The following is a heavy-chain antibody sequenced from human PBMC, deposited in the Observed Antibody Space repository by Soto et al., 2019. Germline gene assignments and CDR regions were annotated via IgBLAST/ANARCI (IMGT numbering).Heavy chain of an antibody. CDR2: TYYSAGT. V-gene: IGHV4-39*01. CDR1: GGSVGSSSYY. CDR3: ARHASRGYSSSWYFED. D-gene: IGHD6-13*01. Sequence: ASETLSLTCNVSGGSVGSSSYYWGWIRQAPGKGLEWIVSTYYSAGTYYNPSLKSRVTTSLDASKNQFSLTVTSVTAADTAIHYCARHASRGYSSSWYFEDWGQGTPVTVSS. J-gene: IGHJ4*02.